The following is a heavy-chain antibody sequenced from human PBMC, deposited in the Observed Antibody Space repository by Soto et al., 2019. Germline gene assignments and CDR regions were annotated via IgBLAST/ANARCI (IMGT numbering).Heavy chain of an antibody. CDR1: GFTFSSYS. CDR2: ISYDASNK. CDR3: AKDQSKLLFLVHDNGMDV. D-gene: IGHD2-2*01. V-gene: IGHV3-30*18. Sequence: GGSLRLSCAASGFTFSSYSMHWVRQAPGKGLEWVAVISYDASNKSYADSVKGRFTISIDNSKNTLYLQMNSLRADDTAVYYCAKDQSKLLFLVHDNGMDVWGQGTTVTVSS. J-gene: IGHJ6*02.